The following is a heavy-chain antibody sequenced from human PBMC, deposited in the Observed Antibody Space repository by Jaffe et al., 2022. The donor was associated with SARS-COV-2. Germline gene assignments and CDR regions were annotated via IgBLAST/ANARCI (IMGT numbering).Heavy chain of an antibody. J-gene: IGHJ3*02. Sequence: EVQLEESGGGLVTPGGSLRLSCAASGFTFSSYAMNWVRQAPGKGLEWVSSISSSGYYTYYADSVKGRFTISRDTDRNSLHLQMDSLRAEDTALYYCARAPRSSMARGVDDVFDIWGRGTMVIVSS. CDR1: GFTFSSYA. V-gene: IGHV3-21*01. CDR2: ISSSGYYT. D-gene: IGHD3-10*01. CDR3: ARAPRSSMARGVDDVFDI.